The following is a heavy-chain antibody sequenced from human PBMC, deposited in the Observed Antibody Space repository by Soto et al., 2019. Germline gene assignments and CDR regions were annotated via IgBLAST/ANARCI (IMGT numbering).Heavy chain of an antibody. CDR2: TYYRSKWYN. J-gene: IGHJ4*02. D-gene: IGHD6-13*01. Sequence: GDSVSSNSDALNWSRQSPSRGLEWLGRTYYRSKWYNDYAVSVKSRITINPDTSKNQFSLQLNSVTPEDTAVYYCARDQPEVAAAGTRYYFDYWGQGTLVTVSS. CDR1: GDSVSSNSDA. V-gene: IGHV6-1*01. CDR3: ARDQPEVAAAGTRYYFDY.